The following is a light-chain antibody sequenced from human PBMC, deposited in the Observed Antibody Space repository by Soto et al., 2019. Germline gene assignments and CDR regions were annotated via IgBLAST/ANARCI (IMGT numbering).Light chain of an antibody. CDR3: QQYYSIPLT. J-gene: IGKJ4*01. CDR2: WAS. Sequence: DIVMTQSPDSLAVTLGERATINCKSSQSVLYSSINKNYLTWYQQKPGQPPKLLIYWASTRESGVPDRFSGSGSGTEFTLTINSLQAEDVAVYYCQQYYSIPLTFGGGTKVEIK. V-gene: IGKV4-1*01. CDR1: QSVLYSSINKNY.